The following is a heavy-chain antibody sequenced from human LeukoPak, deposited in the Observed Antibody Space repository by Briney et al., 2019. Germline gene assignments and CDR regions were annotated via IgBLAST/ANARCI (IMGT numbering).Heavy chain of an antibody. D-gene: IGHD5-18*01. J-gene: IGHJ3*02. CDR2: IYYSGST. CDR3: ARREQLWLVDDAFDI. Sequence: PSETLSLTCAVSGGSISSSSYYWGWIRQPPGKGLEWIGSIYYSGSTYYNPSLKSRVTISVDTSKNQFSLKLSSVTAADTAVYYCARREQLWLVDDAFDIWGQGTMVTVSS. V-gene: IGHV4-39*01. CDR1: GGSISSSSYY.